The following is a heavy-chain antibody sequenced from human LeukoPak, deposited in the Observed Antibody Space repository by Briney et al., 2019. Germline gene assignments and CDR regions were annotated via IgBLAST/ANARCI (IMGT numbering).Heavy chain of an antibody. V-gene: IGHV3-48*01. CDR1: GFTFSSYS. Sequence: GGSLRLSCAASGFTFSSYSMNWVRQAPGKGLEWVSYISSSSSTIYYAGSVKGRFTISRDNAKNSLYLQMNSLRAEDTAVYFCARGDQLRYFDWLLPFDYWGQGTLVTVSS. J-gene: IGHJ4*02. CDR2: ISSSSSTI. CDR3: ARGDQLRYFDWLLPFDY. D-gene: IGHD3-9*01.